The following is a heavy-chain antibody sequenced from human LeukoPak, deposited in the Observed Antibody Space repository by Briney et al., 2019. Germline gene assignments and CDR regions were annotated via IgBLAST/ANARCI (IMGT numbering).Heavy chain of an antibody. J-gene: IGHJ4*02. CDR3: ARAMVRGGFDY. CDR1: GGSISSSSYY. V-gene: IGHV4-39*07. D-gene: IGHD3-10*01. CDR2: IYYSGST. Sequence: KPSETLSLTCTVSGGSISSSSYYWGWIRQPPGKGLEWIGSIYYSGSTYYNPSLKSRVTISVDTSKNQFSLKLSSVTAADTAVYYCARAMVRGGFDYWGQGTLVTVSS.